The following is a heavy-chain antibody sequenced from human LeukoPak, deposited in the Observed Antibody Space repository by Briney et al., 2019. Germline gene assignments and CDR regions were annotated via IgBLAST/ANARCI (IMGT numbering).Heavy chain of an antibody. CDR1: GFTFSSYG. V-gene: IGHV3-33*01. CDR3: ARDLGDCSGGSCYPEYYGMDV. Sequence: PGRSLRLSCAASGFTFSSYGMHWVRQAPGKGLEWVAVIWYDGSNKYYADSVKGRFTISRDNSKNTLYLQMNSLRAEDTAVYYCARDLGDCSGGSCYPEYYGMDVWGQGTTVTVSS. D-gene: IGHD2-15*01. J-gene: IGHJ6*02. CDR2: IWYDGSNK.